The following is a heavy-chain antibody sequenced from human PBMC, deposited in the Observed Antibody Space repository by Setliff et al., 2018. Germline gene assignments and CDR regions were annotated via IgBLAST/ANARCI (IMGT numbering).Heavy chain of an antibody. D-gene: IGHD3-3*01. CDR3: ARVGIFGGGYFDF. CDR2: INGDGRST. CDR1: GFTFSNHW. J-gene: IGHJ4*02. V-gene: IGHV3-74*01. Sequence: PGGSLRLSCAASGFTFSNHWMHWVRQTPGKGLVWVSRINGDGRSTNYADSVKGRFTISRDNAKNTLYLQMNSLRAEDTAVYYCARVGIFGGGYFDFWGQGTLVTVSS.